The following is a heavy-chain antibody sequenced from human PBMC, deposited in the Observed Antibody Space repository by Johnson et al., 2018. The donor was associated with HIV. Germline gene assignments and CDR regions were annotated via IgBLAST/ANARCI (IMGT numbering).Heavy chain of an antibody. CDR1: GFTFSSYA. V-gene: IGHV3-30*04. CDR3: ASGYCSSTSCYGRKLLDDAFDI. J-gene: IGHJ3*02. D-gene: IGHD2-2*03. CDR2: ISYDGSDK. Sequence: QVQLVESGGGVVQPGRSLRLSCAASGFTFSSYAMHWVRQAPAKGLEWVAVISYDGSDKDYGDSAKGRFSISRDNAKNSLYLQMNSLRAEDTAVYYCASGYCSSTSCYGRKLLDDAFDIWGQGTMVTVSS.